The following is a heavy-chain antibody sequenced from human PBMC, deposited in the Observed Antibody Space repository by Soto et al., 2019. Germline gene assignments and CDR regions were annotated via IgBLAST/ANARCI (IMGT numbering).Heavy chain of an antibody. D-gene: IGHD3-3*01. CDR3: AKDKGGYDFWTLFDP. CDR1: GFTFSSYG. V-gene: IGHV3-30*18. J-gene: IGHJ5*02. CDR2: ISYDGSNK. Sequence: HPGGSLRLSCAASGFTFSSYGMHWVRQAPGKGLEWVAVISYDGSNKYYADSVKGRFTISRDNSKNTLYLQMNSLRAEDTAVYYCAKDKGGYDFWTLFDPWGQGTLVTVSS.